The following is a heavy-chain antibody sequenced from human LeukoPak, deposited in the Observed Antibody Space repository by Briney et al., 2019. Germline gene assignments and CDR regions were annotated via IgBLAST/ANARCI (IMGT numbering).Heavy chain of an antibody. CDR1: GFTFSSYA. CDR2: ISGSGSTT. V-gene: IGHV3-23*01. J-gene: IGHJ3*02. Sequence: GGSLRLSCAASGFTFSSYAMNWVRQAPGKGLEWVSAISGSGSTTYYADSVKGRFTISRDNSKNTLFLQMNSLTAEDTAIYSCARPRLEYCSGGSCFDAFDIWGQGTMVTVSS. D-gene: IGHD2-15*01. CDR3: ARPRLEYCSGGSCFDAFDI.